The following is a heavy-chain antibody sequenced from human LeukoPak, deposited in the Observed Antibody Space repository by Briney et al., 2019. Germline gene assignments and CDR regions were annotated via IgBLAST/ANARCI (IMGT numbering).Heavy chain of an antibody. J-gene: IGHJ4*02. CDR2: ISSSSSTI. Sequence: PGGSLRLSCAASGFTFSSYSMNWVRQAPGKGLEWVSYISSSSSTIYYADSVKGRFTISRDNAKNSLYLQMNSLRAEDTAVYYCARDWGYCSSTSCYREGFDYWGQGTLVTVSS. V-gene: IGHV3-48*01. CDR1: GFTFSSYS. CDR3: ARDWGYCSSTSCYREGFDY. D-gene: IGHD2-2*02.